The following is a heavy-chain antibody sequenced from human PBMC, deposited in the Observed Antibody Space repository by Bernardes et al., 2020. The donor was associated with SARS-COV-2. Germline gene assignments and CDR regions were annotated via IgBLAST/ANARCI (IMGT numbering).Heavy chain of an antibody. CDR1: GFTFSSYA. V-gene: IGHV3-30*04. J-gene: IGHJ6*02. CDR2: ISYDGSNK. CDR3: ARDRGLVYGSGSAYYYYGMDV. D-gene: IGHD3-10*01. Sequence: GGSLRLSCAASGFTFSSYAMHWVRQAPGKGLEWVAVISYDGSNKYYADSVKGRFTISRDNSKNTLYLQMNSLRAEDTAVYYCARDRGLVYGSGSAYYYYGMDVWGQGTTVTVSS.